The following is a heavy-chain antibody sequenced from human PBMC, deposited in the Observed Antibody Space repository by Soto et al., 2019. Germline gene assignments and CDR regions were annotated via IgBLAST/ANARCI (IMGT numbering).Heavy chain of an antibody. CDR2: IYYRGST. D-gene: IGHD1-1*01. CDR1: GGSISSSSYY. Sequence: QLQLQGSGPGLVKPSETLSLTCTVSGGSISSSSYYWGWIRQPPGKGLEWIGSIYYRGSTYYNPSLKSRVTISVDTSKSQFSLKLSSVTAADTAVYYCARQSTWNWNPEFYFAYWGQGTLVTVSS. V-gene: IGHV4-39*01. J-gene: IGHJ4*02. CDR3: ARQSTWNWNPEFYFAY.